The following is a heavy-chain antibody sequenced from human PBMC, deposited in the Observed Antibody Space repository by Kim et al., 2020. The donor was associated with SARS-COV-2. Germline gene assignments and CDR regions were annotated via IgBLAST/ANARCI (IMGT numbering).Heavy chain of an antibody. CDR3: ARESGGRYFDWAGGYYFDY. CDR2: ISSSGSTI. J-gene: IGHJ4*02. V-gene: IGHV3-48*03. CDR1: GFTFSSYE. Sequence: GGSLRLSCAASGFTFSSYEMNWVRQAPGKGLEWVSYISSSGSTIYYADSVKGRFTISRDNAKNSLYLQMNSLRAEDTAVYYCARESGGRYFDWAGGYYFDYWGQGTLVTVSS. D-gene: IGHD3-9*01.